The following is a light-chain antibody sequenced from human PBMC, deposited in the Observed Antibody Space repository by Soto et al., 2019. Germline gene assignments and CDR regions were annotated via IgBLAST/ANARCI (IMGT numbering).Light chain of an antibody. Sequence: QSVLTQPASVSGSPGQSITISCTGTSSDVGGYNYVSWYQLHPGKAPKLMVYEVSNRPSGVSNRFSGSKSGNTASLTISGLQTEDEADYYCCSYAGSRIYVFGTGTKVTVL. V-gene: IGLV2-14*01. CDR1: SSDVGGYNY. CDR2: EVS. J-gene: IGLJ1*01. CDR3: CSYAGSRIYV.